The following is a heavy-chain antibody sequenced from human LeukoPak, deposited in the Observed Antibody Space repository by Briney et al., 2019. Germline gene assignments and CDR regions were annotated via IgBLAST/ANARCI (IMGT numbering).Heavy chain of an antibody. CDR2: IYYSGST. CDR3: ASLEYYYDSSGYYLD. V-gene: IGHV4-59*01. Sequence: SETLSLTCTVSGGSISSYYWSWIRQPPGKGLEWTGYIYYSGSTNYNPSLKSRVTISVDTSKNQFSLKLSSVTAADTAVYYCASLEYYYDSSGYYLDWGQGTLVTVSS. J-gene: IGHJ4*02. CDR1: GGSISSYY. D-gene: IGHD3-22*01.